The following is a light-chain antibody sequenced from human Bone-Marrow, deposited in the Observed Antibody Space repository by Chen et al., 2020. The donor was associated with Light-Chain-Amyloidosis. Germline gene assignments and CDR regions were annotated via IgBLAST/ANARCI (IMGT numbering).Light chain of an antibody. V-gene: IGLV3-21*02. J-gene: IGLJ2*01. CDR2: DDS. CDR1: DIETES. CDR3: QVWDSINDQVV. Sequence: SYVLTQPPAVSVAPGQTARITCGGDDIETESVHWYQLKPGQAPVLVVEDDSDRPSGIPERFSGSNSGDTATLAISRVEGGDEADYYCQVWDSINDQVVFGGGTTLTVL.